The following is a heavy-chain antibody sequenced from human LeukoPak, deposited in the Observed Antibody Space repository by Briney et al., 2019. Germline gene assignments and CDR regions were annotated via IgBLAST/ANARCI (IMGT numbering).Heavy chain of an antibody. CDR1: GYRITSHW. V-gene: IGHV5-10-1*01. CDR2: IDPGDSYT. J-gene: IGHJ5*02. Sequence: GESLKISCKGSGYRITSHWISWVRQMPGKGLEWMGRIDPGDSYTNYDPSFQGHVTISVDKSISTAYLQWTSLKASDTAMYYCARQGYGGNWFDPWGQGTLVTVSS. D-gene: IGHD5-18*01. CDR3: ARQGYGGNWFDP.